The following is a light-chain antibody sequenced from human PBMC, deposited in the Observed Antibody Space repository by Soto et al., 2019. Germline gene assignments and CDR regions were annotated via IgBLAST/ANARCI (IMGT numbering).Light chain of an antibody. CDR3: QQYNNYFT. J-gene: IGKJ4*01. Sequence: DIQMTQYPSTLSASVGDRVTITCRASQRISSWLAWYQQKPGKAPKLLIYTASNLESGVPSRFSGSGSGTEFTLTISSLQPDDFATYYCQQYNNYFTFGGGTKVEIK. CDR2: TAS. V-gene: IGKV1-5*03. CDR1: QRISSW.